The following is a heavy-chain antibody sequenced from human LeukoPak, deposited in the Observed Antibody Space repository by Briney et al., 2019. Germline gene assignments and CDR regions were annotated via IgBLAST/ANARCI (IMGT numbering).Heavy chain of an antibody. V-gene: IGHV4-34*01. CDR1: GGSFSDYP. J-gene: IGHJ4*02. CDR3: ARGAPGY. CDR2: IKHGGGT. Sequence: SETLSLTCAIYGGSFSDYPWTWIRQPPGKGLEWIRQIKHGGGTKYNPSLNSRVTMSLDTSKNQFSLKMTSVTAADTATYYCARGAPGYWGQGSLVTVSS.